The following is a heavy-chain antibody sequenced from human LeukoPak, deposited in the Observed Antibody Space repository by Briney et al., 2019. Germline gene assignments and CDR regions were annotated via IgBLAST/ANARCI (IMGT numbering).Heavy chain of an antibody. D-gene: IGHD3-10*01. CDR2: IYYSGSA. CDR1: GGSISNYY. V-gene: IGHV4-59*01. CDR3: ARRPYYGSGSYLYYFDY. Sequence: SETLSLTCSVSGGSISNYYWSWIRQPPGKGLEWIGYIYYSGSAHYNPSLKSRVTMSVDLSKSQFSLRLTSVTAADTAVYYCARRPYYGSGSYLYYFDYWGQGTLVTVSS. J-gene: IGHJ4*02.